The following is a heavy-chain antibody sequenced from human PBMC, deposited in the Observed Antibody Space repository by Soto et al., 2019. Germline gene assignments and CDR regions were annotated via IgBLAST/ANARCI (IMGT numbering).Heavy chain of an antibody. V-gene: IGHV5-10-1*01. Sequence: GESLKISCKGSGYSFTSYWISWVRQMPGKGLEWMGRIDPSDSYTNYSPSFQGHVTISADKSISTAYLQWSSLKASDTAMYYCARRIVGATTGTYGMEVWGQGTTVTASS. CDR3: ARRIVGATTGTYGMEV. CDR2: IDPSDSYT. J-gene: IGHJ6*02. D-gene: IGHD1-26*01. CDR1: GYSFTSYW.